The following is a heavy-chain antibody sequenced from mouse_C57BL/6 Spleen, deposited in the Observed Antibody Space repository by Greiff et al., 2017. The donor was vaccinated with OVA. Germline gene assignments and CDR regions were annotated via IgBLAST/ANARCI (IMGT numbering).Heavy chain of an antibody. J-gene: IGHJ1*03. D-gene: IGHD1-1*02. CDR1: GYTFTSYW. CDR2: IDPSDSYT. CDR3: AGAWGSGYFDV. V-gene: IGHV1-50*01. Sequence: QVQLKQPGAELVKPGASVKLSCKASGYTFTSYWMQWVKQRPGQGLEWIGEIDPSDSYTNYNQKFKGKATLTVDTSSSTAYMQLSSLTSEDAAVYYCAGAWGSGYFDVWGTGTTVTVSS.